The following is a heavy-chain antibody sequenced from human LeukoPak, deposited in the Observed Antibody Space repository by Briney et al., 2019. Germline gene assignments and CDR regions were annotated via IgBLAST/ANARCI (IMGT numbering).Heavy chain of an antibody. Sequence: GGSLRLSCAASGVTSSSSWMSWVRQAPGKGPEWVANIRQDGSQKYYVDSVKGRFTISRDDAKNSMYLQMNSLRAEDTAVYYCAREARISIFGVVFDPWGQGTLVTVSS. V-gene: IGHV3-7*01. CDR3: AREARISIFGVVFDP. D-gene: IGHD3-3*01. CDR2: IRQDGSQK. J-gene: IGHJ5*02. CDR1: GVTSSSSW.